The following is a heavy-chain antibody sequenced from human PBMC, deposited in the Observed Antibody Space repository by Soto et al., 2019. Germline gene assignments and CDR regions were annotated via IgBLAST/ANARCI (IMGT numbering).Heavy chain of an antibody. CDR2: IYYSGNT. J-gene: IGHJ4*02. V-gene: IGHV4-39*01. CDR3: ASIAAPGTTHFDF. CDR1: GGSPGRRSYF. D-gene: IGHD6-13*01. Sequence: SETLFLPWTVSGGSPGRRSYFLGWVRPAPGKGLEWIGNIYYSGNTFYNPSLKSRVTISVDTSKNQIYLHLSAVTAADTAIFYCASIAAPGTTHFDFWGQGTLVTVS.